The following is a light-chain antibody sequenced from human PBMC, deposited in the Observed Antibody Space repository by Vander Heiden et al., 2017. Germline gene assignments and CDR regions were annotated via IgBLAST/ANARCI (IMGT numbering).Light chain of an antibody. J-gene: IGKJ5*01. Sequence: DIVMTQSPDSLAVSLGERATINCKSSQSVLYSSNNKNYLAWYQQKPGQPPKLLIYWASTRESGVPDRFSGSGYGTDFTLTISSRQAEDVAVYYCQQDDSTPPITFGQGTLLEIK. V-gene: IGKV4-1*01. CDR1: QSVLYSSNNKNY. CDR3: QQDDSTPPIT. CDR2: WAS.